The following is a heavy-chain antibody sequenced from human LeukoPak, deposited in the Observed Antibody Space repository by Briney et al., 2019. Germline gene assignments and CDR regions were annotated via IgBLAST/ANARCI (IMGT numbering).Heavy chain of an antibody. CDR1: GGSISSYY. V-gene: IGHV4-59*01. CDR2: IYYSGST. J-gene: IGHJ3*02. Sequence: SETLSLTCTVSGGSISSYYWSWIRQPPGKGLEWIGYIYYSGSTNYNPSLKSRVTISVDTSKNQFSLKLSSVTAADTAVYYCASGGTTGYDAFDIWGQGTMVTVSS. D-gene: IGHD4-17*01. CDR3: ASGGTTGYDAFDI.